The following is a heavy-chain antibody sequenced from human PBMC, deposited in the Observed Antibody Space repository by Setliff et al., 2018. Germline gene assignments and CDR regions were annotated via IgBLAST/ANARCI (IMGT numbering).Heavy chain of an antibody. CDR3: ARLSGFLYIDV. D-gene: IGHD3-3*01. CDR1: GDSINRSGYY. CDR2: IYTSWST. Sequence: SETLSLTCNVSGDSINRSGYYWSWIRQPAGQGLEWIGQIYTSWSTNYNPSLKSRVTISVDTSKNQFSLKLSSVTAADTAVYYCARLSGFLYIDVWGKGTTVTVSS. J-gene: IGHJ6*03. V-gene: IGHV4-61*09.